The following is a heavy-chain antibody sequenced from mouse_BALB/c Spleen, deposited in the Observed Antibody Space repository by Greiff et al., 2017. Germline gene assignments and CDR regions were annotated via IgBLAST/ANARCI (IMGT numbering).Heavy chain of an antibody. CDR2: ISNGGGST. V-gene: IGHV5-12-2*01. CDR3: ARQGVAWFAY. CDR1: GFTFSSYT. Sequence: EVMLVESGGGLVQPGGSLKLSCAASGFTFSSYTMSWVRQTPEKRLEWVAYISNGGGSTYYPDTVKGRFTISRDNAKNTLYLQMSSLKSEDTAMYYCARQGVAWFAYWGQGTLVTVSA. J-gene: IGHJ3*01.